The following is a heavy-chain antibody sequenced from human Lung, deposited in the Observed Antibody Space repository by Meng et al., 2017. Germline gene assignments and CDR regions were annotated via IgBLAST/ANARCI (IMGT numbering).Heavy chain of an antibody. CDR1: GGSFSDYY. CDR3: ARGPTTMAHDFDY. V-gene: IGHV4-34*01. Sequence: QVQLQQWGAVLWKPSETLPLTCFVSGGSFSDYYWSWIRQPPGKGLEWIGEINHSGSTNYNPSLESRATISVDTSQNNLSLKLSSVTAADSAVYYCARGPTTMAHDFDYWGQGTLVTVSS. CDR2: INHSGST. J-gene: IGHJ4*02. D-gene: IGHD4-11*01.